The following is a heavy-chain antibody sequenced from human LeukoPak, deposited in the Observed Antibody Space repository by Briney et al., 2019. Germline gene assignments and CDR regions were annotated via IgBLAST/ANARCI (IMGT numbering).Heavy chain of an antibody. D-gene: IGHD1-1*01. V-gene: IGHV1-8*01. CDR3: ARGGLRAGTGGLDP. CDR1: GYTFIDYD. Sequence: ASVKVSCKAFGYTFIDYDINWVRQATGQGLGWMGWMNSKSGDTGYAQKFQGRVTMTRKTSISTAYMELSSLRPEDTAVYYCARGGLRAGTGGLDPWGQGTLVIVSS. J-gene: IGHJ5*02. CDR2: MNSKSGDT.